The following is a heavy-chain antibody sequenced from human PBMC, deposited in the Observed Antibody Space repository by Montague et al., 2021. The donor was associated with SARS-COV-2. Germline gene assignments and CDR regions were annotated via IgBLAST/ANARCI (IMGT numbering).Heavy chain of an antibody. J-gene: IGHJ5*02. CDR1: GFSFRDSY. D-gene: IGHD6-19*01. CDR2: INPSSIDI. Sequence: SLRLSLPASGFSFRDSYMTWIRQGPRKGLEWVSFINPSSIDIKYADSLRGRFTIFRDNTKNVVYLEMHDLRAEDTAMYYCAKGGDLMAGLAGSWGQGTLVTVSS. CDR3: AKGGDLMAGLAGS. V-gene: IGHV3-11*05.